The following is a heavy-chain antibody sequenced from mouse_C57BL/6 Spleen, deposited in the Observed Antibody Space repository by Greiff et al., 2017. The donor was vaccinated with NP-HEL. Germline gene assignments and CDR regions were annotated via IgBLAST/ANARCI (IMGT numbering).Heavy chain of an antibody. J-gene: IGHJ2*01. CDR1: GFNIKDDY. Sequence: EVQLQQSGAELVRPGASVKLSCTASGFNIKDDYMHWVKQRPEQGLEWIGWIDPENGDTEYASKFQGKATITADTSSNTAYLQLSSLTSEDTAVYYWTTGLRSFDDWGQGTTLTVSS. V-gene: IGHV14-4*01. CDR2: IDPENGDT. CDR3: TTGLRSFDD.